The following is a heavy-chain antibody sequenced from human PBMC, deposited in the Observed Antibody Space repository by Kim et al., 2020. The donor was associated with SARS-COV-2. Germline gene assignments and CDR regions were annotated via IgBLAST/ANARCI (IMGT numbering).Heavy chain of an antibody. J-gene: IGHJ5*02. D-gene: IGHD3-3*01. CDR3: ARGQNGGGVVQFDP. Sequence: SETLSLTCAVYGGSFSGYYWSWIRQPPGKGLEWIGEINHSGSTNYNPSLKSRVTISVDTSKNQFSLKLSSVTAADTAVYYCARGQNGGGVVQFDPWGQGTLVTVSS. CDR2: INHSGST. V-gene: IGHV4-34*01. CDR1: GGSFSGYY.